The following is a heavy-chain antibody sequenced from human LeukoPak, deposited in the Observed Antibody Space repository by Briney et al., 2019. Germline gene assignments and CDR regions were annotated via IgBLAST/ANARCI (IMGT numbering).Heavy chain of an antibody. CDR2: IIPIFGTA. CDR3: ARASLRYSSSWGFDP. CDR1: GDTFSSYA. J-gene: IGHJ5*02. Sequence: GSSVKVSCKSCGDTFSSYAISWVRQAPGQGLEWMGGIIPIFGTANYAQKVQGRVTITTDDSTSTAYMELSSLRSEDTAVYYCARASLRYSSSWGFDPWGQGTLVTVSS. V-gene: IGHV1-69*05. D-gene: IGHD6-13*01.